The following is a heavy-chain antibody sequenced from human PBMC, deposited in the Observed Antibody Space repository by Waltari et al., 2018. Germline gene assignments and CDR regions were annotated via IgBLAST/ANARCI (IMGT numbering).Heavy chain of an antibody. CDR1: GFTFSSYA. V-gene: IGHV3-23*04. CDR3: ANGITIFGVVIDY. D-gene: IGHD3-3*01. J-gene: IGHJ4*02. CDR2: ISGSGGST. Sequence: EVQLVESGGGLVQRGGSLRLSCAASGFTFSSYAMSWVRQAPGKGLAWVSAISGSGGSTYYADSVKGRFTISRDNSENTLYLQMNSLRAEDTAVYYCANGITIFGVVIDYWGQGTLVTVSS.